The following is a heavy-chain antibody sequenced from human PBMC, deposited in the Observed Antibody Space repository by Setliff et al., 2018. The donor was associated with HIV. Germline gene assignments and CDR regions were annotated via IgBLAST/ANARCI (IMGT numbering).Heavy chain of an antibody. CDR3: AKGVAGLQYYYYYMDV. D-gene: IGHD6-19*01. J-gene: IGHJ6*03. CDR2: ITHSGST. CDR1: GGSFSGYY. V-gene: IGHV4-34*01. Sequence: SETLSLTCAVYGGSFSGYYWTWIRQPPGKGLEWIGEITHSGSTNYNPSLETRVTITVDTSKNQFSLKLSSVTAADTAVYYCAKGVAGLQYYYYYMDVWGKGTTVTVSS.